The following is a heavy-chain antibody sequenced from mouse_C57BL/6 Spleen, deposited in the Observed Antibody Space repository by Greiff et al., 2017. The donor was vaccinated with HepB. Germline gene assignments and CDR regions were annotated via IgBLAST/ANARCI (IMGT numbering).Heavy chain of an antibody. CDR2: TNPTNGRT. CDR1: GYTFTSYW. V-gene: IGHV1S81*02. D-gene: IGHD1-1*01. Sequence: VQLQQSGAELVKAGASVKMSCKASGYTFTSYWMHWVKQRLGQGLEWFAETNPTNGRTYYNEKFKSKATLTVDKSSSTAYMLLSGPTCEDSAVYYGARIKNIVATYLDYWCQGTTLTVSS. CDR3: ARIKNIVATYLDY. J-gene: IGHJ2*01.